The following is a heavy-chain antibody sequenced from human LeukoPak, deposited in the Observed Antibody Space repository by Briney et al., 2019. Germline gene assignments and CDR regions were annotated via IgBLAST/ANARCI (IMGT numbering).Heavy chain of an antibody. CDR3: ARASIAARRVPNWFDP. Sequence: SETLSLTCTVSGASISSGDYYWSWIRQPPGKCLEWIGYIYHSGSTYYNPSLKGRVTISVDRSKNQFSLKLSSVTAADTAVYYCARASIAARRVPNWFDPWGQGTLVTVSS. J-gene: IGHJ5*02. D-gene: IGHD6-6*01. V-gene: IGHV4-30-4*01. CDR1: GASISSGDYY. CDR2: IYHSGST.